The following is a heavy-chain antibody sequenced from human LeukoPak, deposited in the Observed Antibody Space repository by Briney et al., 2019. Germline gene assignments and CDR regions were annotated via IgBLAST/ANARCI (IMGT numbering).Heavy chain of an antibody. CDR2: IYSGGST. D-gene: IGHD5-18*01. CDR3: AKDQERNGYSYGYCDY. Sequence: GGSLRLSCAASGFTVSSNYMSWVRQAPGKGLEWVSVIYSGGSTYYADSVKGRFTISRDNSKNTLYLQMNSLRAEDTAVYYCAKDQERNGYSYGYCDYWGQGTLVTVSS. CDR1: GFTVSSNY. V-gene: IGHV3-53*01. J-gene: IGHJ4*02.